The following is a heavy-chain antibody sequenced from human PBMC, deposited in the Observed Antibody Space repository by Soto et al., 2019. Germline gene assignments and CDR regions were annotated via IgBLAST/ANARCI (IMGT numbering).Heavy chain of an antibody. Sequence: NPSETLSLTCTVSGGSVSSGSYYWSWIRQPPGKGLEWIGYIYYSGSTNYNPSLKSRVTISVDTSKNQFSLKLSSVTAADTAVYYCARDPRWELPDYWGQGTLVTVSS. CDR3: ARDPRWELPDY. CDR1: GGSVSSGSYY. CDR2: IYYSGST. V-gene: IGHV4-61*01. D-gene: IGHD1-26*01. J-gene: IGHJ4*02.